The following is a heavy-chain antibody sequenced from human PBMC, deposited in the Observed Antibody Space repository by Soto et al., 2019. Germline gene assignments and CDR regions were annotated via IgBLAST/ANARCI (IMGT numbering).Heavy chain of an antibody. CDR1: GITVSSIY. J-gene: IGHJ6*02. V-gene: IGHV3-53*02. Sequence: EVQLVETGGGLIQPGGSLRLSCAVSGITVSSIYMTWVRQAPGKGLEWVSVIYSEGTTYYADSVKGRFTISRDNSKNTLYLKMNSLRAEDTAVYYWARDPLGYSYGLYYNYGMDVWGQGTTVTVSS. CDR2: IYSEGTT. CDR3: ARDPLGYSYGLYYNYGMDV. D-gene: IGHD5-18*01.